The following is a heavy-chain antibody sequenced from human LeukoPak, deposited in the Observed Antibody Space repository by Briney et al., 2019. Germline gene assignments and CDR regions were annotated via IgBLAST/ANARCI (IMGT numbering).Heavy chain of an antibody. CDR1: GFTFSSYG. D-gene: IGHD6-19*01. V-gene: IGHV3-30*02. CDR2: IRYDGSNK. CDR3: AKDYSSGWNLDY. J-gene: IGHJ4*02. Sequence: GGSLRLSCAASGFTFSSYGMHWVRQAPGKGLERVAFIRYDGSNKYYADSVKGRFTISRDNSKNTLYLQMNSLRAEETAVYYCAKDYSSGWNLDYWGQGTLVTVSS.